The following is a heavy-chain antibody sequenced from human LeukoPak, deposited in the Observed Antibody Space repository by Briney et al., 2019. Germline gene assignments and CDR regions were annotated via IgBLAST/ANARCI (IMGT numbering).Heavy chain of an antibody. Sequence: GGSLRLSCAASGFTFSSYSMSWVRQAPGKGLEWLARTKEDGSEKYYVDSVKGRFTISRDNAKNSLHLEMNSLRAEDTAVYYCSRDFQGYWGQGILVTVSS. CDR1: GFTFSSYS. CDR3: SRDFQGY. J-gene: IGHJ4*02. CDR2: TKEDGSEK. V-gene: IGHV3-7*01.